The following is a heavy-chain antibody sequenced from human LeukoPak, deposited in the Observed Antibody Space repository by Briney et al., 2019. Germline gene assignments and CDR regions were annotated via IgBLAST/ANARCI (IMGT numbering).Heavy chain of an antibody. CDR3: ARLPNSSGYYIDY. V-gene: IGHV4-39*01. D-gene: IGHD3-22*01. CDR2: IYYSGSI. Sequence: SETLSLTCIVSGGSISISGYYWGWIRQPPGKGLEWIGIIYYSGSIYYNPSLKSQVTMSVDTSKNQFSLNLSSVTAADTAVYYCARLPNSSGYYIDYWGQGTLVTVSS. J-gene: IGHJ4*02. CDR1: GGSISISGYY.